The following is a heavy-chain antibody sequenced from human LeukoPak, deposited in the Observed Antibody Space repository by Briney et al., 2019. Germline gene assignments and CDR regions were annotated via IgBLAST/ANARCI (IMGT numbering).Heavy chain of an antibody. J-gene: IGHJ4*02. CDR2: ISGSGAGT. CDR1: GFTFSSYV. Sequence: PGGSLRLSCAASGFTFSSYVMIWVRQAPGKGLEWVCAISGSGAGTYYPDSVKGRFTISRDNSKNTLYLQMNSLRVEDTAVYFCAKDERRGYDSPYYFDWWGQGTLVTVSS. D-gene: IGHD3-3*01. CDR3: AKDERRGYDSPYYFDW. V-gene: IGHV3-23*01.